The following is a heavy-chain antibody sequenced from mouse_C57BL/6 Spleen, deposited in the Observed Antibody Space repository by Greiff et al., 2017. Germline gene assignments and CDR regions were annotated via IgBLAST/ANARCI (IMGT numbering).Heavy chain of an antibody. V-gene: IGHV1-20*01. J-gene: IGHJ2*01. CDR3: ALPYYYGRGYFDY. Sequence: EVQLQQSGPELVKPGDSVKISCKASGYSFTGYFMNWVMQSHGKSLEWIGRINPYNGDTFYNQKFKGKATLTVDKSSSTAYMQLSSLTSEDSAVYYCALPYYYGRGYFDYWGQGTTLTVSS. CDR2: INPYNGDT. D-gene: IGHD1-1*01. CDR1: GYSFTGYF.